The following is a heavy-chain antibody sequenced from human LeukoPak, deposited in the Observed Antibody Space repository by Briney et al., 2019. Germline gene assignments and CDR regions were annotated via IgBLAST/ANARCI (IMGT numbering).Heavy chain of an antibody. CDR3: ARDLYQIAAAGNDAFDI. J-gene: IGHJ3*02. Sequence: GGSLRLSCAASGFTFSSYSMNWVRQAPGKGLEWVSSISSSSSYIYYADSVKGRFTISRDNAKNSLYLQMNSLRAEDTAVYYCARDLYQIAAAGNDAFDIWGQGTMVTVSS. D-gene: IGHD6-13*01. V-gene: IGHV3-21*01. CDR1: GFTFSSYS. CDR2: ISSSSSYI.